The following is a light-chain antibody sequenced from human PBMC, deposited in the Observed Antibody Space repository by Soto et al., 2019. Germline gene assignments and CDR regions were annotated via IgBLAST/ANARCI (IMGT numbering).Light chain of an antibody. CDR3: QQRSNWPPRIT. CDR2: DAS. V-gene: IGKV3-11*01. CDR1: QSIGSY. Sequence: EIVLTQSPSTLSWSAGERATLSCGASQSIGSYLAWYQQKPGQAPRLLVYDASNRATGIPARFSGSGSGTDFTLTISSLQPEDFAVYYCQQRSNWPPRITFGQGTRLEIK. J-gene: IGKJ5*01.